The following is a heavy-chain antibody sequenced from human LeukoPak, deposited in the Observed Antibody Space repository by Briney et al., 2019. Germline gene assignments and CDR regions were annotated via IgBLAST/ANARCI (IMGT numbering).Heavy chain of an antibody. CDR1: GYTFTSYG. Sequence: GASVTVSFKASGYTFTSYGISWVRQAPGQGLEWMGWISPNSGGTNYPQKFQGRVTMTRDTSISTAYMELSRLRSDDTAVYYCARDNSMHERGWWFDTWGQGTLVTVSS. D-gene: IGHD4-23*01. CDR3: ARDNSMHERGWWFDT. CDR2: ISPNSGGT. J-gene: IGHJ5*02. V-gene: IGHV1-2*02.